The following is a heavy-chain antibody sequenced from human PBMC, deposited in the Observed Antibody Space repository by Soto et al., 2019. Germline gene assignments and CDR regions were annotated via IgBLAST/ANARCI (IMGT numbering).Heavy chain of an antibody. V-gene: IGHV3-33*01. CDR1: GFTFSGYG. J-gene: IGHJ4*02. CDR3: ARDGVCATAFWGYLDY. CDR2: IRDDGSNI. D-gene: IGHD3-16*01. Sequence: QVQLVESGGGVVQPGRSLRLSCVASGFTFSGYGMHWVRQAPGKGLEWVAIIRDDGSNIYYADSVRGRFAISKDNYKNILFLQMDSLGAEDTAVYYCARDGVCATAFWGYLDYWWQGGMVTVSS.